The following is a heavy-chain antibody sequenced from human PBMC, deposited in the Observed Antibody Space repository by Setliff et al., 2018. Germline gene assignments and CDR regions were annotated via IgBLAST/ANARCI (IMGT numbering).Heavy chain of an antibody. CDR3: ARTGTYRYFDS. D-gene: IGHD1-1*01. J-gene: IGHJ4*02. V-gene: IGHV4-39*01. CDR2: IHYSGNT. Sequence: SETLSLTCTVSGFSINSGTHFWGWIRQPPGKGLEWIGRIHYSGNTYYNASLKSRVIISVDTAQNQFSLKLRSVTAADTAVYYCARTGTYRYFDSWGQGTLVTVSS. CDR1: GFSINSGTHF.